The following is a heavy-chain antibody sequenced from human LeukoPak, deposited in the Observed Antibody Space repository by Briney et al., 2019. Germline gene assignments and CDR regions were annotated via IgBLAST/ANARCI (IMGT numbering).Heavy chain of an antibody. V-gene: IGHV1-69*05. CDR3: ARGSLGDFYYYYMDV. CDR2: IIPIFGTA. J-gene: IGHJ6*03. CDR1: GGTFNRHT. Sequence: GASVKVSCKASGGTFNRHTISWVRQAPGQGLEWMGGIIPIFGTATYAQKFQGRVTITTDESATTAHMELSSLRSEDTAVYYCARGSLGDFYYYYMDVWGEGTTVTVSS.